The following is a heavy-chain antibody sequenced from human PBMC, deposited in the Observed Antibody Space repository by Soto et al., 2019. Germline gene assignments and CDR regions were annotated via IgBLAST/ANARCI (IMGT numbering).Heavy chain of an antibody. V-gene: IGHV3-23*01. D-gene: IGHD6-19*01. J-gene: IGHJ4*02. Sequence: GGSQRLSCAASGFTFSSYAMSWVRQAPGKGLEWVSVISGSDDSTYYADSVKGRFTISRDNSKNTLYLQMDSLRAEDTAVYYCAREWRLSVAAPGYWGQGTLVTVSS. CDR1: GFTFSSYA. CDR3: AREWRLSVAAPGY. CDR2: ISGSDDST.